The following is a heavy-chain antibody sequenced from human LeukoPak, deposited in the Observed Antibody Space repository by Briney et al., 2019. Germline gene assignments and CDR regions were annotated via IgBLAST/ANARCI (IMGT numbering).Heavy chain of an antibody. V-gene: IGHV3-30*02. CDR3: ARVGAHPLYYFDY. D-gene: IGHD1-26*01. CDR2: IRYDGSNK. J-gene: IGHJ4*02. Sequence: PGGSLRLSCAASGFTFSGFWMHWVRQAPGKGLEWVAFIRYDGSNKYYADSVKGRFTISRDNSKNTLYLQMGSLRAEDMAVYYCARVGAHPLYYFDYWGQGTLVTVSS. CDR1: GFTFSGFW.